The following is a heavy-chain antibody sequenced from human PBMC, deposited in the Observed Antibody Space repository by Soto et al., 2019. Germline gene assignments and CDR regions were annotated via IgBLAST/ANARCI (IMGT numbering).Heavy chain of an antibody. CDR3: ARESEDLPSNFDY. CDR1: GXTSTRYS. V-gene: IGHV3-21*06. Sequence: GSLRLSGAASGXTSTRYSMNWVRQAPGKGLEWVSSISSTTNYIYYGDSMKCRFTISRDNAKNSLYLEMNSLRAEHTAVYYCARESEDLPSNFDYWGQGTLGTVSS. CDR2: ISSTTNYI. J-gene: IGHJ4*02.